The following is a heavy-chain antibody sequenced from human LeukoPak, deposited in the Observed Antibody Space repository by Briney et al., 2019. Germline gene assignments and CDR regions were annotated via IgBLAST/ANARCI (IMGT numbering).Heavy chain of an antibody. Sequence: GGSLRLSCAASAFTFSNYWMSWVRQAPGKGLEWVANIKEDGSEINYVDSVKGRFTISRDNAKNSLYLQMNSLRADDTAVYYCARDCSGGTCDYHGMDVWGQGATVTVSS. CDR1: AFTFSNYW. V-gene: IGHV3-7*03. CDR2: IKEDGSEI. CDR3: ARDCSGGTCDYHGMDV. J-gene: IGHJ6*02. D-gene: IGHD2-15*01.